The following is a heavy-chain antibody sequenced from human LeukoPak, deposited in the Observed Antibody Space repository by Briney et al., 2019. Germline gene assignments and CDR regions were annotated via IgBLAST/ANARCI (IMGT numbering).Heavy chain of an antibody. D-gene: IGHD3-22*01. CDR1: GGTFSSDA. Sequence: ASVKVSCKASGGTFSSDAISWVRQAPGQRLECMGGIIPIFGTANYAQKFQGRVTITADESTSTAYMELSSLRSEDTAVYYCARGGTMRQDYYYGMDVWGQGTAVTVS. CDR2: IIPIFGTA. J-gene: IGHJ6*02. V-gene: IGHV1-69*13. CDR3: ARGGTMRQDYYYGMDV.